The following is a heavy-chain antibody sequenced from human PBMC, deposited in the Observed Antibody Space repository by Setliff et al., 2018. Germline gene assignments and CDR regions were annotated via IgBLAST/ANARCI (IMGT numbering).Heavy chain of an antibody. V-gene: IGHV1-18*01. Sequence: ASVKVSCKTSGYSFNGYGISWVRQAPGQGLEWMGWISSYNDVTSYAQRFQGRVTLTTDTSTSAAYMELRTLRSDDTAVYYCAISTLSICSGGSCPNAFDVWGQGTMVTVSS. D-gene: IGHD2-15*01. CDR1: GYSFNGYG. CDR3: AISTLSICSGGSCPNAFDV. J-gene: IGHJ3*01. CDR2: ISSYNDVT.